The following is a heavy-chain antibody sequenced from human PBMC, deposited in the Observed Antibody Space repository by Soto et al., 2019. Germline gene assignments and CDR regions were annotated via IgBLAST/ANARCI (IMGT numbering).Heavy chain of an antibody. D-gene: IGHD3-22*01. CDR2: INPSGGST. J-gene: IGHJ4*02. CDR1: GYSFTTYY. V-gene: IGHV1-46*01. Sequence: GASVKVSCKASGYSFTTYYMHWVRQAPGQGLEWMGMINPSGGSTTYAQKFQGRVTMTRDTSTTTVYMALSSLRSDDTAVYYCARAPRSHYYDSSGPIDYWGQGTQVTVSS. CDR3: ARAPRSHYYDSSGPIDY.